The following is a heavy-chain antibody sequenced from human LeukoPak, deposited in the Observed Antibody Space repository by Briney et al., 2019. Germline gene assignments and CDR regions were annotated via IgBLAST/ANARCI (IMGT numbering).Heavy chain of an antibody. D-gene: IGHD6-13*01. CDR1: GYSISSGYY. J-gene: IGHJ6*03. CDR2: IFHSGNT. Sequence: PSETLSLTCAVSGYSISSGYYWGWFRQPPGKELEWIGCIFHSGNTYYNPSLKSRVSISVDTSKNHFSLKLTSVTAAASAVYYCARQGGSSSPYYYYYMDVWGKGTTVTVSS. CDR3: ARQGGSSSPYYYYYMDV. V-gene: IGHV4-38-2*01.